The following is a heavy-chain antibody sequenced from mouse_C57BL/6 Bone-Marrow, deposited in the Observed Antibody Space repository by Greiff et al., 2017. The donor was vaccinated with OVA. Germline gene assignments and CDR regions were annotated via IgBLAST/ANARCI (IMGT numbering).Heavy chain of an antibody. CDR1: GFTFSSYA. CDR3: ARDRLFYAMDY. V-gene: IGHV5-4*01. CDR2: ISDGGSYT. Sequence: DVKLVESGGGLVKPGGSLKLSCAASGFTFSSYAMSWVRQTPEKRLEWVATISDGGSYTYYPDNVKGRFTISRDNAKNNLYLQMSHLKSEDTAMYYCARDRLFYAMDYWGQGTSVTVSS. J-gene: IGHJ4*01.